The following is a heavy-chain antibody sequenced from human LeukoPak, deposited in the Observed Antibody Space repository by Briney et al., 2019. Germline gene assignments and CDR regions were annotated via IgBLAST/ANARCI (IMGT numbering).Heavy chain of an antibody. V-gene: IGHV3-7*01. Sequence: AGGSLRLSCAASGFTFSSYWMSWVRQAPGKGLEWVANIKQDGSEKYYVDSVKGRFTISRDNAKNSLYLQMNSLRAEDTAVYYCASNPEGYYSSRIEFDYWGQGTLVTVSS. CDR1: GFTFSSYW. D-gene: IGHD3-22*01. CDR2: IKQDGSEK. CDR3: ASNPEGYYSSRIEFDY. J-gene: IGHJ4*02.